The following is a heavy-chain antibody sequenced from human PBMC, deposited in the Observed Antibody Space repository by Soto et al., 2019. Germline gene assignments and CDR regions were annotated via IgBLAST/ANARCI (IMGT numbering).Heavy chain of an antibody. D-gene: IGHD2-15*01. CDR2: TSYDGSNK. J-gene: IGHJ6*01. V-gene: IGHV3-30-3*01. Sequence: QVQLVESGGGVVQPGRSLRLSCAASGFSFSIYAIHWVRQAAGKGLEWVVVTSYDGSNKYYADSVEGRFTISRDNSKNTLNLQMNSLRPEDTAVYFCARELVAPSDNYYGLGVWGQGTTVTVSS. CDR1: GFSFSIYA. CDR3: ARELVAPSDNYYGLGV.